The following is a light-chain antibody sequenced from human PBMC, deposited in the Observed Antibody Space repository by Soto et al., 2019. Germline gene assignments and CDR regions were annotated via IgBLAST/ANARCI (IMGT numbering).Light chain of an antibody. CDR3: ETWVSNTYV. J-gene: IGLJ1*01. V-gene: IGLV4-60*02. Sequence: QPVLTQSSSASASLGSSVKLTCTLSSGHSSYIIAWHQQQPGKAPRYLMKHEGSGNYNTGSGVPDRFSGSSSGADRYLTISNLQFEDEADYYCETWVSNTYVFGTGTKVTVL. CDR1: SGHSSYI. CDR2: HEGSGNY.